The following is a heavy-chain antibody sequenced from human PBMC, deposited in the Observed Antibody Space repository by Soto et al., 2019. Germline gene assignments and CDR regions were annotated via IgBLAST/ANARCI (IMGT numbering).Heavy chain of an antibody. CDR2: LIPIFGKA. V-gene: IGHV1-69*13. CDR3: ASPNSSSWYHHYYYGMDV. D-gene: IGHD6-13*01. J-gene: IGHJ6*02. Sequence: GASVKVSCKASGGTFSSHAISWVRQAPRQGLERMGGLIPIFGKANYAQKFQGRVTITADESTSTAYMELSSLRSEDTAVYYCASPNSSSWYHHYYYGMDVWGQGTTVTVSS. CDR1: GGTFSSHA.